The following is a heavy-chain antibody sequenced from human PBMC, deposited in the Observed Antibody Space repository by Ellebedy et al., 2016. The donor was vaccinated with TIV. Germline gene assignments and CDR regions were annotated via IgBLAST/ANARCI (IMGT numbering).Heavy chain of an antibody. CDR3: ARGSIPRSY. J-gene: IGHJ4*02. Sequence: MPSETLSLTCTVSGGSISSYYWSWIRQPPGKGLEWFGYIYYSGSTNYNPSLKSRVTISVDTSKNQFSLKLSSVTAADTAVYYCARGSIPRSYWGQGTLVTVSS. CDR1: GGSISSYY. CDR2: IYYSGST. V-gene: IGHV4-59*01. D-gene: IGHD6-6*01.